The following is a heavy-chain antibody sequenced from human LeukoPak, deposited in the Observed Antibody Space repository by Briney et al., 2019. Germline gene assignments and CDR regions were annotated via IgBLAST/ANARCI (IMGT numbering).Heavy chain of an antibody. CDR2: ISSSSSTI. D-gene: IGHD2-2*01. CDR3: ARGILGYCSSTSCRSLRDNWFDP. Sequence: GGSLRLSCAASGFTFSSYSMNWVRQAPGKGLEWVSYISSSSSTIYYADSVKGRFTISRDNAKNSLYLQMNSLRAEDTAVYYCARGILGYCSSTSCRSLRDNWFDPWGQGTLVTVSS. J-gene: IGHJ5*02. V-gene: IGHV3-48*01. CDR1: GFTFSSYS.